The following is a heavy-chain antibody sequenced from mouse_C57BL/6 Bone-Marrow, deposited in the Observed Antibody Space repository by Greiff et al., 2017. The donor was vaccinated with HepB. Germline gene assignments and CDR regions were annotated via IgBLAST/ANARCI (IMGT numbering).Heavy chain of an antibody. V-gene: IGHV1-5*01. CDR1: GYTFTSYW. J-gene: IGHJ1*03. Sequence: VQLQQSGTVLARPGASVKMSCKTSGYTFTSYWMHWVKQRPGQGLEWIGAIYPGNSDTSYNQKLKGKAKLTAVTSASTAYMELSSLTNEDSAVYYCTREENYYGSSYGYFDVWGTGTTVTVSS. CDR3: TREENYYGSSYGYFDV. D-gene: IGHD1-1*01. CDR2: IYPGNSDT.